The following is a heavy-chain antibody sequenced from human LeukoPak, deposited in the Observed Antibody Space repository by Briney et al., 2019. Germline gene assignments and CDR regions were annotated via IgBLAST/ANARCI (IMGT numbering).Heavy chain of an antibody. J-gene: IGHJ5*02. Sequence: SETLSLTCAVYGGSFSGYYWSWIRQPPGKGLEWIGEINHSGSTNYNPSLKSRVTISVDTSKNQFSLKLSSVTAADTAVYYCARRIAADYNWFDPWGQGTLVTVSS. CDR2: INHSGST. V-gene: IGHV4-34*01. D-gene: IGHD6-13*01. CDR3: ARRIAADYNWFDP. CDR1: GGSFSGYY.